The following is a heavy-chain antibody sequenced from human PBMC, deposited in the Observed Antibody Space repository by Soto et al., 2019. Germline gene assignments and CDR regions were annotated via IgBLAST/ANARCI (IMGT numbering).Heavy chain of an antibody. J-gene: IGHJ6*02. CDR1: GLTVSSYS. CDR3: ARAIGTYYYGMDV. V-gene: IGHV3-21*01. Sequence: GGSLRLSCAPSGLTVSSYSIDWVRQAPGKGLEWVSSISRSSNNIYYADSVKGRFTISRDNAKNSLYLQMNSLRAEDTALYYCARAIGTYYYGMDVWGQGTTVTVSS. CDR2: ISRSSNNI.